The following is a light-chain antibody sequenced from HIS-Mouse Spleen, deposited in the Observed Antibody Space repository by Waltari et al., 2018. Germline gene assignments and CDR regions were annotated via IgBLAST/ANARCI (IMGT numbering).Light chain of an antibody. CDR1: SSDVGSYNL. J-gene: IGLJ1*01. CDR2: EGS. V-gene: IGLV2-23*01. Sequence: QSALTQPASVSGSPGQSITISCTGTSSDVGSYNLVSWYQQHPGKAPKLMIYEGSKRPSGVSNRFAGSKSVNTASLTISGLQAEDEADYYCCSYAGSSRVFGTGTKVTVL. CDR3: CSYAGSSRV.